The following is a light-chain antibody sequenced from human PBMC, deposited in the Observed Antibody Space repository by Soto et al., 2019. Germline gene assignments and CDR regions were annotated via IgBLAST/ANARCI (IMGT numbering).Light chain of an antibody. J-gene: IGLJ2*01. CDR1: SSDVGGYNC. Sequence: QSALTQPASVSGSPGQSITISCTGTSSDVGGYNCVSWYQQHPGKAPKLMIYDVSNRPSGVSNRFSGSKSGNTASLTISGLQAEDEADYYCSSYTSSSTLEGVFGGGTKLTVL. CDR2: DVS. CDR3: SSYTSSSTLEGV. V-gene: IGLV2-14*01.